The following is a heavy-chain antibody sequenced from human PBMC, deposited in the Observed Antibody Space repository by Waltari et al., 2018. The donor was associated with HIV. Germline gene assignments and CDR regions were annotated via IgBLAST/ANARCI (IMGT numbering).Heavy chain of an antibody. CDR2: IWYDGSNK. V-gene: IGHV3-33*01. J-gene: IGHJ4*02. D-gene: IGHD3-10*01. CDR3: AREGHYYGSGRFGGDY. CDR1: GFTFSTYG. Sequence: QVQLVESGGGVVQPGRSLRLSCAASGFTFSTYGMHWVRQAPGKGLEWVVGIWYDGSNKYYADSVKCRLTISRDNSKNTVYLQINRLRAEDTAVYYCAREGHYYGSGRFGGDYWGQGTLVTVSS.